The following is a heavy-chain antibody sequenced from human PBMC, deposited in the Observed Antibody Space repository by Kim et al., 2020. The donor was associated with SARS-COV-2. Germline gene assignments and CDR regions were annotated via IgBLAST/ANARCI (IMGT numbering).Heavy chain of an antibody. CDR3: ETDAGRPILNPLDY. Sequence: ASVKVSCKVSGYTLSELSMHWVRQAPGKGLEWMGGFDPDDDQTVYSQKFQGRFTMTVDTSTNTGHMELRSLRSDDTAVYYWETDAGRPILNPLDYWSQGTPVTVSS. CDR1: GYTLSELS. J-gene: IGHJ4*02. V-gene: IGHV1-24*01. CDR2: FDPDDDQT. D-gene: IGHD6-13*01.